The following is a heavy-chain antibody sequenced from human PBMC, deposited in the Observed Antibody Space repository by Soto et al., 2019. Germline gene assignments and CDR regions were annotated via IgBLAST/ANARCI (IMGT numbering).Heavy chain of an antibody. D-gene: IGHD2-21*02. CDR2: VYYRGRS. V-gene: IGHV4-39*01. J-gene: IGHJ4*02. CDR1: GGSVSNSNYY. Sequence: SETLSLTXTVSGGSVSNSNYYWGWIRQSPGKGLEWIGSVYYRGRSYSKSSLRSRVSMSIDTSKDQFSLKLKSVTAADTALYFCARQRTSVVTQAYFDVWGPGSLVTVSS. CDR3: ARQRTSVVTQAYFDV.